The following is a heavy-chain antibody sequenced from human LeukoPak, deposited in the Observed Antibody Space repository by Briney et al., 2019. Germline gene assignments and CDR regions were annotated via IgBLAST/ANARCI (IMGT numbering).Heavy chain of an antibody. D-gene: IGHD3-22*01. CDR2: ISVSGGRT. V-gene: IGHV3-23*01. CDR1: GFTFNTYA. Sequence: GGSLRLSCVASGFTFNTYAMSWVRQAPGKGLEWVSGISVSGGRTDYADSVKGRFTISRDNSKNTLYLQMDSLRAEDTAVYYCAKRGPGYDKSTYPPHYFDYWGQGTLVTVSS. J-gene: IGHJ4*02. CDR3: AKRGPGYDKSTYPPHYFDY.